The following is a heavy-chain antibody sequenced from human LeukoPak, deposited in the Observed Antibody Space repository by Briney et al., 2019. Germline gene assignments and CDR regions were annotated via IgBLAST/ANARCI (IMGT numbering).Heavy chain of an antibody. J-gene: IGHJ4*02. V-gene: IGHV3-53*01. D-gene: IGHD6-13*01. CDR3: AREGIAAAGKGAPFDY. CDR2: IYSGGST. CDR1: GFTVSSNY. Sequence: GGSLRLSCAASGFTVSSNYMSWVRQAPGKGLEWVSVIYSGGSTYYADSVKGRFTISRDNSKNTLYLQMNSLRAEDTAVCYCAREGIAAAGKGAPFDYWGQGTLVTVSS.